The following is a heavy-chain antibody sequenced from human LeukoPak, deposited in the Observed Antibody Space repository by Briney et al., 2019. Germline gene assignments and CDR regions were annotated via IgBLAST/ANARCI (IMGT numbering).Heavy chain of an antibody. J-gene: IGHJ4*02. CDR1: GYTFTSYG. CDR2: ISAYNGNT. V-gene: IGHV1-18*01. Sequence: ASVKVSCKASGYTFTSYGMIWVRQAPGQGLEWMGWISAYNGNTNYAQKLQGRVTMTTDTSTSTAYMELRSLRSDDTAVYYCARGGVSDSSGYYYDYWGQGTLVTVSS. CDR3: ARGGVSDSSGYYYDY. D-gene: IGHD3-22*01.